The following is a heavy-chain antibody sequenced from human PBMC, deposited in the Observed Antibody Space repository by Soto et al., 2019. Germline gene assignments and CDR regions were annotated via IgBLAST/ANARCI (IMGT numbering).Heavy chain of an antibody. D-gene: IGHD3-22*01. CDR1: GGTFSSYA. CDR3: VKGEYYYDSSGYYPFDY. J-gene: IGHJ4*02. CDR2: IIPIFGTA. Sequence: SVKVSCKASGGTFSSYAISWVRQAPGQGLEWMGGIIPIFGTANYAQKFQGRVTITADESTSTAYMELSSLRADDTAVYYCVKGEYYYDSSGYYPFDYWGQGTLVTVSS. V-gene: IGHV1-69*13.